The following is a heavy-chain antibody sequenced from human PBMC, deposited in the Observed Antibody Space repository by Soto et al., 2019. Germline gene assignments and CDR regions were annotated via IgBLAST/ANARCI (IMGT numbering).Heavy chain of an antibody. CDR2: INSDGTST. V-gene: IGHV3-74*01. D-gene: IGHD5-12*01. J-gene: IGHJ3*02. CDR3: TRRKYSVNWYKPSDI. CDR1: GFTFSNYW. Sequence: GGSLRLSCAASGFTFSNYWMHWVRQTPGMGLVWVSRINSDGTSTTYADSVKGRFTVSRDNAKKTLYLQMNSLRAEDTAVYFCTRRKYSVNWYKPSDIWGQGTMVTVSS.